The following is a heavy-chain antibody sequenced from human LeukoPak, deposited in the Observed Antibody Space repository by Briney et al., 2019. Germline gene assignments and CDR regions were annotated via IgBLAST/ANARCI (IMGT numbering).Heavy chain of an antibody. D-gene: IGHD1-26*01. CDR3: ARHEYSGSYYGLSWFDP. J-gene: IGHJ5*02. Sequence: SETLSLTCTVSDFTITSGYYWGWIRQPPGKGLEWIGSIFHSGSTYYNPSLKSRVTISVDTSKNQFSLRLSSVTAADTAVYYCARHEYSGSYYGLSWFDPWGQGTLVTVSS. CDR1: DFTITSGYY. V-gene: IGHV4-38-2*02. CDR2: IFHSGST.